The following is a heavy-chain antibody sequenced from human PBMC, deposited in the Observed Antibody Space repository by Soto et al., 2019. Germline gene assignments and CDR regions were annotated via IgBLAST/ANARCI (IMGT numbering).Heavy chain of an antibody. CDR1: GFTFSSYA. V-gene: IGHV3-64*01. J-gene: IGHJ4*02. D-gene: IGHD2-2*01. CDR2: ISSNGGST. CDR3: ARSQYQLLKAPKGFDY. Sequence: GGSLRLSCAASGFTFSSYAMHWVRQAPGKGLEYVSAISSNGGSTYYANSVKGRFTISRDNSKNTLYLQMGSLRAEDMAVYYCARSQYQLLKAPKGFDYWGQGTLVTVSS.